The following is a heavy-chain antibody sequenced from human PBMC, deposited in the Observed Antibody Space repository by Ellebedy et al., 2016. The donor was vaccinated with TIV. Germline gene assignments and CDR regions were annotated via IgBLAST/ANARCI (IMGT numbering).Heavy chain of an antibody. Sequence: GESLKISCQGSGYPFINYWISWVRQMPGKGLEWVGRIDSRDSDMNYSPSFEGHVTISNDKSMNSVYLQWNSLQASDTALYYCARHSGHRWSFDYWGQGALVTVSS. CDR2: IDSRDSDM. J-gene: IGHJ4*02. D-gene: IGHD3-10*01. CDR3: ARHSGHRWSFDY. V-gene: IGHV5-10-1*01. CDR1: GYPFINYW.